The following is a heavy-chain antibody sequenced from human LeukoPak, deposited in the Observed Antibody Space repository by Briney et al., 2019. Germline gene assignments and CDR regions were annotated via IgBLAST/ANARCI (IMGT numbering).Heavy chain of an antibody. D-gene: IGHD6-6*01. V-gene: IGHV3-30-3*01. J-gene: IGHJ4*02. CDR1: GFTFSSYA. CDR2: ISYDGSNK. CDR3: ARDGGQLVPAY. Sequence: HGVSLRLSCAASGFTFSSYAMHWVRQAPGKGLEWVAVISYDGSNKYYADSVKGRFTISRDNSKNTLYLQMNSLRAEDTAVYYCARDGGQLVPAYWGQGTLVTVFS.